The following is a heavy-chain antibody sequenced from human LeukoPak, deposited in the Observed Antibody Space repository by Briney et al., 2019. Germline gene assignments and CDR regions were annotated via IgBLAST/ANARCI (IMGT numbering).Heavy chain of an antibody. Sequence: KASETLSLTCTVSGGSISSYYWSWIRQPPGKGLEWIGYIYYSGSTNYNPSLKSRVTISVDPSKNQFSLKLSSVTAADTAVYYCASAISRYCSGGSCYSTYYYGMDVWGQGTTVTVSS. CDR3: ASAISRYCSGGSCYSTYYYGMDV. V-gene: IGHV4-59*08. CDR2: IYYSGST. CDR1: GGSISSYY. D-gene: IGHD2-15*01. J-gene: IGHJ6*02.